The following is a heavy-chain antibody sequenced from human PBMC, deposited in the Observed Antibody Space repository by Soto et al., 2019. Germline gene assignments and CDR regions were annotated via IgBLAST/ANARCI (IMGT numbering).Heavy chain of an antibody. V-gene: IGHV3-33*01. CDR2: IWYDGSNK. CDR1: GFTFSRYG. CDR3: ARDVNDYGALGLDY. Sequence: QVQLVESGGGVVQPGRSLRLSCAASGFTFSRYGMHWVRQAPDKGLEWVALIWYDGSNKNYADSVKGRFTISRGNSKNTLYLQMNSLRVEDTAVYYCARDVNDYGALGLDYWGQGTLVTVSS. D-gene: IGHD4-17*01. J-gene: IGHJ4*02.